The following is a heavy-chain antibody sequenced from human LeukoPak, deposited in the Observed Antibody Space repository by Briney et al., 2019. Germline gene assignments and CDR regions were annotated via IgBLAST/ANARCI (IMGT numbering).Heavy chain of an antibody. D-gene: IGHD2-15*01. CDR1: GYSFTSYW. J-gene: IGHJ3*02. CDR3: ASHAVVAATRFAFDI. Sequence: GEPLKISCKGSGYSFTSYWIGWVRQMPGKGLEWMGIIYPGDSDTRYSPSFQGQVTISADKSISTAYLQWSSLKASDTAMYYRASHAVVAATRFAFDIWGQGTMVTVSS. CDR2: IYPGDSDT. V-gene: IGHV5-51*01.